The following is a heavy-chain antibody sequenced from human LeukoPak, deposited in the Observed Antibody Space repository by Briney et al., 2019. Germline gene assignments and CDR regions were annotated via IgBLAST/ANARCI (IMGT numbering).Heavy chain of an antibody. Sequence: SETLSLTCTVSGVSMMTYYWSWVRQPPGKGLGWIGYIYFSGSTNYNASLQSRLSISLDTSKNQFSMSLTSVTAADTAVYYCARRAPSGYFDSWGQGTLVTVSS. CDR1: GVSMMTYY. CDR3: ARRAPSGYFDS. CDR2: IYFSGST. V-gene: IGHV4-59*01. D-gene: IGHD3-10*01. J-gene: IGHJ4*02.